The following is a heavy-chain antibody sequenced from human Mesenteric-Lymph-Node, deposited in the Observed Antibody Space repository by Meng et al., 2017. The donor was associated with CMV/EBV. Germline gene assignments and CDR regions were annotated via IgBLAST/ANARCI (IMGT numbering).Heavy chain of an antibody. Sequence: SGGTFSSYTISWVRQAPGQGLEWMGRIIPILGIANYAQKFQGRVTITADKSTSTAYMELSSLRSEDTAVYYCARDLIFGVVQRFDPWGQGTLVTVSS. CDR2: IIPILGIA. CDR1: GGTFSSYT. D-gene: IGHD3-3*01. CDR3: ARDLIFGVVQRFDP. J-gene: IGHJ5*02. V-gene: IGHV1-69*04.